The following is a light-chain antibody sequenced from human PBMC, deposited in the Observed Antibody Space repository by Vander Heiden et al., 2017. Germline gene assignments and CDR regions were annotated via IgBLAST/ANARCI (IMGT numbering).Light chain of an antibody. CDR1: SSDVGSYNL. Sequence: QSALTPPASVSGSPGQSITISCTGTSSDVGSYNLVSWYQQHPGKAPKVMIYEVSKRPSGVSNRFSGSKSGNTASLTISGLQAEDEADYYCCSYAGSSTVVFGGGTKLTVL. V-gene: IGLV2-23*02. CDR3: CSYAGSSTVV. J-gene: IGLJ2*01. CDR2: EVS.